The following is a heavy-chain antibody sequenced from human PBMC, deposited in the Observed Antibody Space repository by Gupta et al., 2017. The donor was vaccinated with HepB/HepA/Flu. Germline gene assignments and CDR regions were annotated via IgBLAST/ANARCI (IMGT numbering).Heavy chain of an antibody. Sequence: QVQLQQWGAGLLKPSETLSLTCAVYGGSFSGYYWSWIRQPPGKGLEWIGEINHSGSTNYNPSLKSRVTISVDTSKNQFSLKLSSVTAADTAVYYCARVRFATGTTDQGWFDPWGQGTLVTVSS. V-gene: IGHV4-34*01. J-gene: IGHJ5*02. CDR1: GGSFSGYY. CDR3: ARVRFATGTTDQGWFDP. D-gene: IGHD1-1*01. CDR2: INHSGST.